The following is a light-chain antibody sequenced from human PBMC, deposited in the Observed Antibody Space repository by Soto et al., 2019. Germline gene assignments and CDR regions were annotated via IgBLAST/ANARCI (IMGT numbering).Light chain of an antibody. CDR3: QQYNNWPRT. V-gene: IGKV3-15*01. CDR2: GAS. CDR1: QSVSSN. Sequence: IVMTQSPATLSVSPGERATLSCRASQSVSSNLAWYQQKPGQAPRLLIYGASTRATGIPARFSGSGSGTEFALTISSLQSEDFAVYDCQQYNNWPRTFGQGTKV. J-gene: IGKJ1*01.